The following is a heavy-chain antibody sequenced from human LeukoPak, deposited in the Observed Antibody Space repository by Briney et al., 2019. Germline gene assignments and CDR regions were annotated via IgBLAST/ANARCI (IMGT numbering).Heavy chain of an antibody. J-gene: IGHJ4*02. Sequence: PSETLSLTCAVSGDSISCCYWTWIRQSAGKGLEWIGRVFISGSTNYNPSLQGRATMSVDRSKSQFSLRLSSVTAADTAVYYCVRQGYNYGAFNAWGQGILVTVSS. D-gene: IGHD5-18*01. CDR3: VRQGYNYGAFNA. CDR2: VFISGST. CDR1: GDSISCCY. V-gene: IGHV4-4*07.